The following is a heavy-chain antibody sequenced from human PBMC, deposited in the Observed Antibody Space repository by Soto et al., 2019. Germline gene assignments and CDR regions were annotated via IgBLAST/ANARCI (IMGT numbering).Heavy chain of an antibody. Sequence: QVPLVQSGAEVKKPGASVKVSCKASGYTFTRYAMHWVRQAPGQRLEWMGWINAGNGNTKYSQKFQGRVTITRDTSASTAYMELSSLRSEDTAVYYCARDGAVADNSNFDYWGQGILVTVSS. J-gene: IGHJ4*02. V-gene: IGHV1-3*01. CDR3: ARDGAVADNSNFDY. D-gene: IGHD6-19*01. CDR2: INAGNGNT. CDR1: GYTFTRYA.